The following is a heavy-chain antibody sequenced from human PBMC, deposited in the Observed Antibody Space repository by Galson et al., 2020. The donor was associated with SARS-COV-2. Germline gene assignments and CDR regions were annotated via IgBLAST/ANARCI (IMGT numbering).Heavy chain of an antibody. CDR1: DASISDYF. D-gene: IGHD1-1*01. J-gene: IGHJ4*02. CDR2: VHTSGGT. Sequence: ASETLSLTCTVSDASISDYFWSWIRQPAGKGLEWIGRVHTSGGTKYNPSLKGRVTMSLDTSKNQFSLNLASVTAADTAFYFCARGTKNGIGGSYDRDYWGQGPRVTGSS. CDR3: ARGTKNGIGGSYDRDY. V-gene: IGHV4-4*07.